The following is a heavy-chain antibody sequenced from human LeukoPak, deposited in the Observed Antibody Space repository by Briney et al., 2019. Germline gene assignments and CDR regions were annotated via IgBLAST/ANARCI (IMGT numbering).Heavy chain of an antibody. CDR2: VTGNGDTT. J-gene: IGHJ4*02. Sequence: PGGSLRLSCAASGFTSRNYAMTWVRQAPGKGLEWVSVVTGNGDTTYYADSLKGRFTISRDNSRNTLYLQMNSLRAEDTAVYHCARNAADCTTSACYDSWGQGTLVTVSS. D-gene: IGHD2-8*01. V-gene: IGHV3-23*01. CDR3: ARNAADCTTSACYDS. CDR1: GFTSRNYA.